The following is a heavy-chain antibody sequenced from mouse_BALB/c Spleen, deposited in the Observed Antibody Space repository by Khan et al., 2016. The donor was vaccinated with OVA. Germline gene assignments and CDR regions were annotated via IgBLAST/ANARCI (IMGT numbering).Heavy chain of an antibody. CDR2: ITYSGNT. D-gene: IGHD1-1*01. CDR3: ARSYGSWAMDY. CDR1: GDSITSGF. J-gene: IGHJ4*01. V-gene: IGHV3-8*02. Sequence: EVQLQESGPSLVKPSQTLFLTCSVTGDSITSGFWNWIRKFPGNKFEYLGYITYSGNTYYNPSLRSRFSITRDTSKSQYYLQLNSVTTEDTATYYCARSYGSWAMDYWGQGTSVTVSS.